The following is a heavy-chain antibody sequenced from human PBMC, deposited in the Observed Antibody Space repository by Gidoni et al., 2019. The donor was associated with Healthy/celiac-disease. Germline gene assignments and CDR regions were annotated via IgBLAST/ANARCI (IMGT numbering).Heavy chain of an antibody. Sequence: EVQLVESGGGMVKPGGSLRLSCEASGFTCSSYSMNWVRQAPGKGLEWISSISSSSSYIYYADSVKGRFTISRDNANNSLYLQMNSLRAEDTAVYYCARDVPEYGSSGYSYWGQGTLVTVSS. V-gene: IGHV3-21*01. CDR3: ARDVPEYGSSGYSY. D-gene: IGHD3-22*01. CDR2: ISSSSSYI. J-gene: IGHJ4*02. CDR1: GFTCSSYS.